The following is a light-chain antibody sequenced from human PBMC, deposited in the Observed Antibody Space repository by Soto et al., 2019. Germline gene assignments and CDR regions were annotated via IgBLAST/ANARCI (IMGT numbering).Light chain of an antibody. Sequence: QSVLTQPPSASGTPGQRVTISCSGSSSNIGINYVYWYQQLPGSAPKLLIYRNTQRPSGVPDRFSCSKSGTSASLVISGLRSEDEAAYYCAAWDDTLSGVFGGGTKLTVL. CDR1: SSNIGINY. CDR2: RNT. CDR3: AAWDDTLSGV. V-gene: IGLV1-47*01. J-gene: IGLJ3*02.